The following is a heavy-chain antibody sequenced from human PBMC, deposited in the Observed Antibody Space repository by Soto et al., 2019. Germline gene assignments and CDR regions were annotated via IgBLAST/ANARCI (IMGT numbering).Heavy chain of an antibody. CDR2: IAYDGTSK. V-gene: IGHV3-30*18. J-gene: IGHJ5*02. D-gene: IGHD3-3*01. CDR1: GFTFENFG. CDR3: AKSLDGVPVQEFDP. Sequence: QVQLVESGGGVVQPGMSLRLSCAASGFTFENFGMHWVRQAPGKGLEWVTVIAYDGTSKYYADSVKGRFTISRDNSNNTLYLQTNSLRVEDTAVYYCAKSLDGVPVQEFDPRGQGTLVTVSS.